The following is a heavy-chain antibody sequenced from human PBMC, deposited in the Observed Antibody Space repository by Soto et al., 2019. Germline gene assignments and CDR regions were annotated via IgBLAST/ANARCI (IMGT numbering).Heavy chain of an antibody. CDR3: AKGPRPGMTTVVTPDS. CDR1: GFTFSSYA. Sequence: EVQLLESGGGLVQPGGSLRLSCAASGFTFSSYAMSWVRQAPGKGLEWVSGISGSGGGTHYADSVMGRFTISRDNSKNTLYLQMNSLRAEDTAVYYCAKGPRPGMTTVVTPDSWGQGTLVTVSS. D-gene: IGHD4-17*01. CDR2: ISGSGGGT. J-gene: IGHJ4*02. V-gene: IGHV3-23*01.